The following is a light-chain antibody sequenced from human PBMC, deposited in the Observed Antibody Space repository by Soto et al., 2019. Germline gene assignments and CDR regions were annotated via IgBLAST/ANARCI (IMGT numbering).Light chain of an antibody. Sequence: DIQITQSPSTLSASVGDRVTITCRASQSISSWLAWYQQKPGKAPMLLIYKASSLERGVPSRFSGSGSGTEFTLTISSLQPDDFAPYYSQQYNSYSPAWTFGQVTKVEIQ. J-gene: IGKJ1*01. CDR2: KAS. V-gene: IGKV1-5*03. CDR1: QSISSW. CDR3: QQYNSYSPAWT.